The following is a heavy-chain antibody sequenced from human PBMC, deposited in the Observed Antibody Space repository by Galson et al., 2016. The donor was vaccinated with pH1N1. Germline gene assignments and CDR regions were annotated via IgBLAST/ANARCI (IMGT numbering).Heavy chain of an antibody. CDR1: GDSISSGGYY. Sequence: TLSLTCTVSGDSISSGGYYWTWIRQHPGKGLEWIGYIYYSGSTYYNPSLKSRVTISVYTSKNQFSLKLSSVTAADTAVYYCARSSYGDYVHWFDPWGQGTLVTVSS. J-gene: IGHJ5*02. CDR3: ARSSYGDYVHWFDP. D-gene: IGHD4-17*01. V-gene: IGHV4-31*03. CDR2: IYYSGST.